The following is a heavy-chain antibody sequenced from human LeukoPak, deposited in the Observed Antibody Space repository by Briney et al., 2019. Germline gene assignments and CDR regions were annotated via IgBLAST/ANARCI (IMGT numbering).Heavy chain of an antibody. CDR2: IRSKANNYAT. CDR3: TSYLTEYCSGGSCYSDV. J-gene: IGHJ6*04. Sequence: GGSLRLSCAASGFTFSAYWMSWVRQASGKGLEWVGRIRSKANNYATEYAASVKGRFTISRDDSKNTAYLQMNSLKTEDTAVYYCTSYLTEYCSGGSCYSDVWGKGTTVTISS. D-gene: IGHD2-15*01. V-gene: IGHV3-73*01. CDR1: GFTFSAYW.